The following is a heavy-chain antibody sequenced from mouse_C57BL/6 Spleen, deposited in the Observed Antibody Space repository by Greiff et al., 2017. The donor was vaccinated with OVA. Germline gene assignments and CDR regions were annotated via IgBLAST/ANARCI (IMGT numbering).Heavy chain of an antibody. CDR2: ISSGGSYT. V-gene: IGHV5-6*01. Sequence: EVQLVESGGDLVKPGGSLKLSCAASGFTFSSYGMSWVRQTPDKRLEWVATISSGGSYTYYPDSVKGRFTISRDNAKNTLYLQMSSLKSEDTAMYYCARLYYDYDSSWFAYWGQGTLVTVSA. CDR3: ARLYYDYDSSWFAY. D-gene: IGHD2-4*01. CDR1: GFTFSSYG. J-gene: IGHJ3*01.